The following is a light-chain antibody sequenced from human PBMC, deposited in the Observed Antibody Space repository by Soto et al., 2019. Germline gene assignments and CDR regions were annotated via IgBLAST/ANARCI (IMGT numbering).Light chain of an antibody. V-gene: IGLV1-47*01. CDR2: MNN. Sequence: QSVLTQPPSASGTPGQRVTISCSGSTSNIGSNYVYWYQQLPGTAPKLLIYMNNQRPSGVPDRFSGSKSGTSASLAISGLRSEDEADYYCAAWDDSRSAWVFGGGTKLTVL. CDR1: TSNIGSNY. J-gene: IGLJ2*01. CDR3: AAWDDSRSAWV.